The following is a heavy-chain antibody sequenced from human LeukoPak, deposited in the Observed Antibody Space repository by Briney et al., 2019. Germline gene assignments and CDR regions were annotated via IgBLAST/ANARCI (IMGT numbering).Heavy chain of an antibody. CDR3: ARGGLQQLAY. CDR2: IKQDGSEK. CDR1: GFTFSTYW. V-gene: IGHV3-7*01. D-gene: IGHD6-13*01. Sequence: GGSLRLSCAASGFTFSTYWMSWVRQAPGKGLEWVANIKQDGSEKYYVDSVKGRFTSSRDNAKNSLHLQMNSLRAEDTAVYYCARGGLQQLAYWGQGTLVTASS. J-gene: IGHJ4*02.